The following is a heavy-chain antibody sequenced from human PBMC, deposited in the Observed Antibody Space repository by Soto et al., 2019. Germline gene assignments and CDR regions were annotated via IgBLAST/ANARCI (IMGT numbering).Heavy chain of an antibody. D-gene: IGHD3-22*01. CDR3: ARVPDYYYDH. Sequence: HPGGSLRLSCAASGFTVSSNYMSWVRQAPGKGLEWVSIVYSDGSTYYADSVKGRFTISRDNSKNTLYLQMNSLRVEDTAMYYCARVPDYYYDHWGQGPLFTVSS. J-gene: IGHJ1*01. CDR2: VYSDGST. V-gene: IGHV3-66*01. CDR1: GFTVSSNY.